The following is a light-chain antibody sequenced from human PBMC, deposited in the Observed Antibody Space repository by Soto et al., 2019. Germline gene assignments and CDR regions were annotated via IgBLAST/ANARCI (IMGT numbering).Light chain of an antibody. Sequence: DIQMTQSPSSLSAYLGDRVTITCRASQGISNYLAWYQQKPGRLPKLLLFGASTLQSGVPARFSGSGSGTLFTLTINGLLPEDVATDYCQKYDRAPFTFGPGTKVDIK. CDR2: GAS. J-gene: IGKJ3*01. CDR3: QKYDRAPFT. V-gene: IGKV1-27*01. CDR1: QGISNY.